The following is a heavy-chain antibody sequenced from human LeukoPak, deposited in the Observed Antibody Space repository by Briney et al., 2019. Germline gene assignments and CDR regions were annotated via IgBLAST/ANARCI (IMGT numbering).Heavy chain of an antibody. CDR2: IILIFDTA. J-gene: IGHJ3*02. D-gene: IGHD1-1*01. CDR3: AREVRQDAFDI. CDR1: GGTFSRYV. V-gene: IGHV1-69*13. Sequence: ASVKVSCKASGGTFSRYVISWVRQAPGQGLEWGGGIILIFDTAKYAQKFQGRDTITADESTSTAYVELSSLRSEDTAVCYCAREVRQDAFDIWGQGTMVTVSS.